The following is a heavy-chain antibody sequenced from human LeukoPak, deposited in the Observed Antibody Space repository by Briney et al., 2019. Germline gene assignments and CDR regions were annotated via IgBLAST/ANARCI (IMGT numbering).Heavy chain of an antibody. D-gene: IGHD3-22*01. CDR1: GFXFSSYG. J-gene: IGHJ3*02. Sequence: GGSLRLSCAASGFXFSSYGMHWVRQAPGEGLEWVAVIWYDGGNKYYADSVKGRFTISRDNSKNTLYLQMNSLRAEDTAVYYCARYRVQYYYDSSGYPDAFDIWGQGTMVTVSS. V-gene: IGHV3-33*01. CDR3: ARYRVQYYYDSSGYPDAFDI. CDR2: IWYDGGNK.